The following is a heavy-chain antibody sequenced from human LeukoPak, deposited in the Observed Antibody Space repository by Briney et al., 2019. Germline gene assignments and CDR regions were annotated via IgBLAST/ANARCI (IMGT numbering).Heavy chain of an antibody. Sequence: PSETLSLTCTVSGGSISSYYWSWIRQPAGKGLEWIGRIYTSGSTNYNPSLKSRVTMSVDTSKNQFSLKLSSVAAADTAVYYCARDLKSCSSTSCRAFDIWGQGTMVTVSS. D-gene: IGHD2-2*01. CDR1: GGSISSYY. CDR3: ARDLKSCSSTSCRAFDI. V-gene: IGHV4-4*07. J-gene: IGHJ3*02. CDR2: IYTSGST.